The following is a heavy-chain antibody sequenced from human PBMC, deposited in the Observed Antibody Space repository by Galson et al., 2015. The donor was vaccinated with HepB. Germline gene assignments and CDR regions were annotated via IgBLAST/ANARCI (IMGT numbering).Heavy chain of an antibody. Sequence: SLRLSCAASGFTFSSYAMHWVRQAPGKGLEYVSAISSNGGSTYYADSVKGRFTISRDNSKNTLYLQMSSLRAEDTAVYYCVKVPELYGSGNDFDYWGQGTLVTVSS. D-gene: IGHD3-10*01. CDR1: GFTFSSYA. CDR3: VKVPELYGSGNDFDY. V-gene: IGHV3-64D*06. CDR2: ISSNGGST. J-gene: IGHJ4*02.